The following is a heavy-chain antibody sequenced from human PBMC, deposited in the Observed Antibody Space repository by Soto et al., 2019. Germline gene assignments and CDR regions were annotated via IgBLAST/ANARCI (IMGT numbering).Heavy chain of an antibody. CDR2: IYHSGST. V-gene: IGHV4-39*07. CDR3: ARDLRFGMDV. J-gene: IGHJ6*02. Sequence: SETLSLTCTVSNGSISSAIYYWGWIRQPPGKGLEWIGSIYHSGSTYYNPSLKSRVTISVDTSKNQFSLKLSSVTAADTAVYYCARDLRFGMDVWGQGTTVTVSS. CDR1: NGSISSAIYY.